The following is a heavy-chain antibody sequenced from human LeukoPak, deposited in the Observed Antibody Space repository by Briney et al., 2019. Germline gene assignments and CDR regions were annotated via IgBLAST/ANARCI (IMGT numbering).Heavy chain of an antibody. CDR3: ARDRGFGQADV. CDR1: GFTFSGYW. Sequence: GGSLRLPCAPSGFTFSGYWMSWLRQARGEGLGWVAKIKQDGGEKYYVVSVKGRFTTSKDNTKNSLYLQMNSLRAENTAVYYCARDRGFGQADVWGKGTTVTVSS. J-gene: IGHJ6*04. D-gene: IGHD3-10*01. V-gene: IGHV3-7*01. CDR2: IKQDGGEK.